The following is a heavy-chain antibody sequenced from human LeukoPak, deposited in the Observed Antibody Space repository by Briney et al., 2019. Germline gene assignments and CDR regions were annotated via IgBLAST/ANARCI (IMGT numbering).Heavy chain of an antibody. CDR1: GLTVSSNY. J-gene: IGHJ1*01. CDR3: ARDLPDQGAN. D-gene: IGHD1-14*01. CDR2: MYRSDAT. Sequence: GGSLRLSCAAAGLTVSSNYMSWARQAPGKGLEWVSVMYRSDATYYADSVKGRCTMSRDISKNTVYLQMDSLRSEDTAVYYCARDLPDQGANWGQGTLVIVSS. V-gene: IGHV3-53*01.